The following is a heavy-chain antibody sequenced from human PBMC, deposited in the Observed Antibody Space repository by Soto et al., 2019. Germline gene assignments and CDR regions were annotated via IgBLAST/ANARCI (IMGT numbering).Heavy chain of an antibody. J-gene: IGHJ4*02. V-gene: IGHV3-9*01. Sequence: PGGSLRLSCAASGFTFDDYAMHWVRQAPGKGPEWVSSISWNSGSIAYADSVKGRFTISRDNAKNSLFLQMSSLRPEDTALYYCAKALDYDSNGYYYFDYWGQGTLVTVSS. CDR2: ISWNSGSI. CDR1: GFTFDDYA. D-gene: IGHD3-22*01. CDR3: AKALDYDSNGYYYFDY.